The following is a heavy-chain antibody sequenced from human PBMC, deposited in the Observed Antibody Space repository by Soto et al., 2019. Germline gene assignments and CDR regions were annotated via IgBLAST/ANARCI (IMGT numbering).Heavy chain of an antibody. Sequence: QVQLVESGGGVVQPGRSLRLSCAASGFSFSRYAMHWVRQAPGKGLEWVAIISYDGRTKFYSESVKGRFTVSRDSSNNTLYLQMNNLRPEDTSVYYCAKDGDGVGGWWSAHFDYWGQGTLVTVSS. CDR3: AKDGDGVGGWWSAHFDY. V-gene: IGHV3-30*18. J-gene: IGHJ4*02. CDR2: ISYDGRTK. CDR1: GFSFSRYA. D-gene: IGHD6-19*01.